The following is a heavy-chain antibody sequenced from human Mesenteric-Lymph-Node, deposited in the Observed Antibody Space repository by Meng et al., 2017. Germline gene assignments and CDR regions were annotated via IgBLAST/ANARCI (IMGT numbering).Heavy chain of an antibody. CDR2: INHSGST. Sequence: GSLRLSCAVYGGSFSGYYWSWIRQPPGKGLEWIGEINHSGSTNYNPSLKSRVTISVDTSKNQFSLKLSSVTAADTAVYYCARGNPRFKYDYVWGSYRNHFDYWGQGTLVTVSS. D-gene: IGHD3-16*02. J-gene: IGHJ4*02. CDR3: ARGNPRFKYDYVWGSYRNHFDY. CDR1: GGSFSGYY. V-gene: IGHV4-34*01.